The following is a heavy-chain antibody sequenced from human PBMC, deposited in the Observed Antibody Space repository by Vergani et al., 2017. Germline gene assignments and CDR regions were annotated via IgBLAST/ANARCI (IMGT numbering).Heavy chain of an antibody. CDR1: GGTFSSYA. D-gene: IGHD6-13*01. V-gene: IGHV1-69*13. CDR2: IIPIFGTA. Sequence: QVQLVQSGAEVKKPGSSVKVSCKASGGTFSSYAISWVRQAPGQGLEWMGRIIPIFGTANYAQKFQGRVTITADESTSTAYMELSSLRSEDTAVFYCARDPRSSSWYVPGWFDPWGQGTLVTVSS. J-gene: IGHJ5*02. CDR3: ARDPRSSSWYVPGWFDP.